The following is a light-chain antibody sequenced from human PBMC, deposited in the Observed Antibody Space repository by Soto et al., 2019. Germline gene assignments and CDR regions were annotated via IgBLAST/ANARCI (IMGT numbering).Light chain of an antibody. Sequence: DIVMTQFPDSLAVSLGERATINCKSSQSVLYSSNSKNYLAWYQQKPGQPPKLLIHWASTRQSGVPDRFSGSGSGTDFSLTISGLQAEDVAVYYCQQYDSTPPTFGQGTKVEI. CDR3: QQYDSTPPT. CDR2: WAS. CDR1: QSVLYSSNSKNY. V-gene: IGKV4-1*01. J-gene: IGKJ1*01.